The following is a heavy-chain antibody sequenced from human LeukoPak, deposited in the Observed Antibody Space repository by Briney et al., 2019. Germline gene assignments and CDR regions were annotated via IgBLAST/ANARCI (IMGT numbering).Heavy chain of an antibody. Sequence: GGSLRLSCAASGFTFSSYAMHWVRQAPGKGLEWVAVISYDGSNKYYADSVKGRFTISRDNSKNTLYLQMNSLGAEDKAVYYCARDKYSYGYYYYYYMDVWGKGTTVTVSS. CDR1: GFTFSSYA. D-gene: IGHD5-18*01. J-gene: IGHJ6*03. CDR3: ARDKYSYGYYYYYYMDV. V-gene: IGHV3-30*04. CDR2: ISYDGSNK.